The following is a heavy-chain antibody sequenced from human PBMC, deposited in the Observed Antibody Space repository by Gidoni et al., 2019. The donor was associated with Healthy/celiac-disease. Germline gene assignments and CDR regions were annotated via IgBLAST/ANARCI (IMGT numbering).Heavy chain of an antibody. D-gene: IGHD6-19*01. CDR2: ISSSGSTI. J-gene: IGHJ4*02. CDR3: ARAAQDSSGWYADYFDY. V-gene: IGHV3-11*01. CDR1: VFPFSYSY. Sequence: QVQLVESGGGLVKPGGSLRLSCAASVFPFSYSYMSWIRQAPGKGLEWVSYISSSGSTIYYADSVKGRFTISRDNAKNSLYLQMNSLRAEDTAVYYCARAAQDSSGWYADYFDYWGQGTLVTVSS.